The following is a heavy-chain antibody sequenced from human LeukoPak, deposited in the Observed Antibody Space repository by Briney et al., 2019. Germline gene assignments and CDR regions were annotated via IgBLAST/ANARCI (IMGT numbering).Heavy chain of an antibody. Sequence: SETLSLTCTLSGGSISRYYWSWIQQPPGKGLEWIGYIYYSGSTNYNPSLKSRVTISVDTSNNQFSLRLTSVTAADTAVYYCASNFAISAGSAYDMWGQGTMVTVSS. CDR2: IYYSGST. V-gene: IGHV4-59*01. CDR1: GGSISRYY. CDR3: ASNFAISAGSAYDM. J-gene: IGHJ3*02. D-gene: IGHD1-14*01.